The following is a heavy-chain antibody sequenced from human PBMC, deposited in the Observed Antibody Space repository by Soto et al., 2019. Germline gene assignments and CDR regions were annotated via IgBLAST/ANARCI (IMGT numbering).Heavy chain of an antibody. CDR2: ISGGAT. D-gene: IGHD4-17*01. V-gene: IGHV3-23*01. J-gene: IGHJ5*02. CDR3: VKDGYGGLLNWFDP. Sequence: VQLLESGGGLVQPAGSLRLSCAASGFTFSNYAMTWVRQAPGKGLEWVSAISGGATYYADSVKGRFTISRDDSSNTLYLQMNSLRPEDAAVYSCVKDGYGGLLNWFDPWGQGTLVTVSS. CDR1: GFTFSNYA.